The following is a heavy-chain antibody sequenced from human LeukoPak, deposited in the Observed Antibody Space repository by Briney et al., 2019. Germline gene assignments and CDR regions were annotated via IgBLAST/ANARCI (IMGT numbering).Heavy chain of an antibody. D-gene: IGHD5-18*01. Sequence: SETLSLTCAVYGGSFSGYYWSWIRQPPGKGLEWIGYIYYSGSTSYSGNTNYNPSLKSRVTISVDTSKNQFSLKLSSVTAADTAVYYCAREHSPARYSYDYWGQGTLVTVSS. J-gene: IGHJ4*02. CDR2: IYYSGST. CDR3: AREHSPARYSYDY. CDR1: GGSFSGYY. V-gene: IGHV4-59*01.